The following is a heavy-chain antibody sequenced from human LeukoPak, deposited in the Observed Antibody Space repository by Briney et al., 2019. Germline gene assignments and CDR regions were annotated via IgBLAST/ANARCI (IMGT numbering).Heavy chain of an antibody. CDR3: ARDRYYGSGSYYNGGWFDP. J-gene: IGHJ5*02. CDR2: INWTGGST. CDR1: GFTFDDYG. Sequence: GGSLRLSCAASGFTFDDYGMSWVRQAPGKGLEWVSGINWTGGSTGYADSVKGRFTISRDNAKNSLYLQMNSLRAEDTALYYCARDRYYGSGSYYNGGWFDPWGQETLVTVSS. D-gene: IGHD3-10*01. V-gene: IGHV3-20*04.